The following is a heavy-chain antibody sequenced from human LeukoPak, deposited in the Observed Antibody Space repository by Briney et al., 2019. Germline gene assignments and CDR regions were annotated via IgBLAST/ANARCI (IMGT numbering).Heavy chain of an antibody. Sequence: SQTLSLTCAISGDSVSSANTAWNWIRQSPSRGLEWLGRTYYRSKWFTDYAVSVKSRLTINPDTSKNQFSLHLNSLSPEDTAVYYCARGWAFDFWGQGTLVTVSS. J-gene: IGHJ4*02. CDR2: TYYRSKWFT. V-gene: IGHV6-1*01. D-gene: IGHD6-13*01. CDR1: GDSVSSANTA. CDR3: ARGWAFDF.